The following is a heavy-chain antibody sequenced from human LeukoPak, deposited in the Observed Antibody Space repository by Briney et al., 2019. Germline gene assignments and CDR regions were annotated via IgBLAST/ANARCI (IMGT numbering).Heavy chain of an antibody. CDR1: GYSFTSYW. Sequence: GESLKISCKGSGYSFTSYWIGRVRQMPGKGLEWMGIIYPGDSDTRYSPSFQGQVTISADKSISTAYLQWSSLKASDTAMYYCARLNAAGYGDYRLDDAFDIWGQGTMVTVSS. J-gene: IGHJ3*02. V-gene: IGHV5-51*01. CDR3: ARLNAAGYGDYRLDDAFDI. CDR2: IYPGDSDT. D-gene: IGHD4-17*01.